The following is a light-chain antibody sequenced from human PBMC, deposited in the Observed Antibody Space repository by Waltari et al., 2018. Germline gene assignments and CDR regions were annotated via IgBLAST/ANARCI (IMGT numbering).Light chain of an antibody. CDR2: SNN. V-gene: IGLV1-44*01. CDR1: SSNIGSNT. Sequence: QSVLTQPPSASGTPGQRVTISCSGSSSNIGSNTVNWYQQLQGTAPKLLIYSNNQRPSGVPGRFSGSKSGTSASLAISGLQSEDEADYYCAAWDDSLNVWVFGGGTKLTVL. J-gene: IGLJ3*02. CDR3: AAWDDSLNVWV.